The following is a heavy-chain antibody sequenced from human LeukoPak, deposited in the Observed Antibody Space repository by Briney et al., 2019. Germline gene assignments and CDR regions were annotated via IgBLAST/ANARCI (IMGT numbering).Heavy chain of an antibody. CDR3: ARDREVRGVITSLWDY. Sequence: ASVKVSCKASGYTFTSYGISWVRQAPGQGLEWMGRIIPIFGTANYAQKFQGRVTITADESTSTAYMELSSLRSEDTAVYYCARDREVRGVITSLWDYWGQGTLVTVSS. CDR1: GYTFTSYG. V-gene: IGHV1-69*13. D-gene: IGHD3-10*01. J-gene: IGHJ4*02. CDR2: IIPIFGTA.